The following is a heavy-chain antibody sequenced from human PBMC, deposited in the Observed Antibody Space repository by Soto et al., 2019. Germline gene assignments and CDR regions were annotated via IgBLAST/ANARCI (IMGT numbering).Heavy chain of an antibody. CDR3: ARDVYCGTPRCNDGMDV. CDR1: GGSFSGYY. V-gene: IGHV4-34*01. CDR2: ISHSGST. J-gene: IGHJ6*02. Sequence: QVQLQQWGAGLLKPSETLSLTCGVYGGSFSGYYWTWIRQPPGKGLEWIGEISHSGSTNYNPSLRGRVTISLDTSKNQFSLGLTSVTAADTAVYYCARDVYCGTPRCNDGMDVWGQGTTVTVSS. D-gene: IGHD2-2*01.